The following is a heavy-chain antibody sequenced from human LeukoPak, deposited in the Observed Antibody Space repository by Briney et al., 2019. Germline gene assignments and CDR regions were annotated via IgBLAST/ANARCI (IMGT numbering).Heavy chain of an antibody. CDR1: GFSFRSYW. CDR2: INSYGAA. CDR3: ARSAADAFDY. Sequence: GGSLRLSCAASGFSFRSYWMYCVPQVPEKGLLWISLINSYGAASHADSVKGRFTISSDNAANTLYLHMNRPIAEHTAVYYCARSAADAFDYWGQGTLVTVSS. J-gene: IGHJ4*02. V-gene: IGHV3-74*01.